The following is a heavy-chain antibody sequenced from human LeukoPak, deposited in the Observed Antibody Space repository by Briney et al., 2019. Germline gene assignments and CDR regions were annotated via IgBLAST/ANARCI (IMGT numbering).Heavy chain of an antibody. CDR1: GFTFGDYA. J-gene: IGHJ4*02. D-gene: IGHD4/OR15-4a*01. Sequence: PGGSLRLSCTASGFTFGDYALCWFRQAPGKGLEWVSFIRSKNYGGTTQYAASVKGRFNISRDDSKSIAYLQMNSLKTEDTAVYYCTRVDYGGAPRRDYWGQGTLVTVSS. CDR3: TRVDYGGAPRRDY. CDR2: IRSKNYGGTT. V-gene: IGHV3-49*03.